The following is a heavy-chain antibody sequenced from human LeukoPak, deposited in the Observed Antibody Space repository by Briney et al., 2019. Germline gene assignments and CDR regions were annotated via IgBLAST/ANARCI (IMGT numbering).Heavy chain of an antibody. V-gene: IGHV3-48*03. Sequence: GGSLRLSCAASGFSFSSFPINSVRQAPGKGLEWVSHISSSGNTEYYLDSVRGRFTMSRDNAKNLLFLEMHSLRAEDTAVYYCARDTVNAPFVVSLDYWGQGALVTVSS. D-gene: IGHD2-8*01. CDR2: ISSSGNTE. J-gene: IGHJ4*02. CDR3: ARDTVNAPFVVSLDY. CDR1: GFSFSSFP.